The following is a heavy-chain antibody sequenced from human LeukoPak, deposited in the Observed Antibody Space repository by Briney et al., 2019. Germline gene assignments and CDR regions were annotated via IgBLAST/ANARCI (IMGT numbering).Heavy chain of an antibody. CDR1: GGTFSSYA. CDR3: ATSNNGYSSGWTLDY. Sequence: SVKVSCKASGGTFSSYAISWVRQAPGQGLELMGRIIPIFGTANYAQKFQGRVTITTDESTSTAYMELSSLRSEDTAVYYCATSNNGYSSGWTLDYWGQGTLVTVSS. CDR2: IIPIFGTA. J-gene: IGHJ4*02. V-gene: IGHV1-69*05. D-gene: IGHD6-19*01.